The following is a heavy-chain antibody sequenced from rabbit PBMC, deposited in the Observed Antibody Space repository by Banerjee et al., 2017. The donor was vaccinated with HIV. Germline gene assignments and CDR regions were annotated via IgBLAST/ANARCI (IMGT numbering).Heavy chain of an antibody. D-gene: IGHD3-1*01. Sequence: QEQLMESGGGLVKPEGSLKLSCTASGFSFSNKAVMCWVRQAPGKGLEWIACIGTGVGDTYYANWAKGRFTISSHKAQNTLYLQLNSLTIADTATYFCVRDTWHFNFWGQGTLVPVS. CDR1: GFSFSNKA. V-gene: IGHV1S47*01. J-gene: IGHJ4*01. CDR2: IGTGVGDT. CDR3: VRDTWHFNF.